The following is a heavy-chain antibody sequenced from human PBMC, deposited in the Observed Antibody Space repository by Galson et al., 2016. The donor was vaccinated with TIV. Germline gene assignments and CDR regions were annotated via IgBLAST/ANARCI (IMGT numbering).Heavy chain of an antibody. Sequence: QSGAEVKKPGESLKISCKASGYRFTNHWIGWVRQMPGKGLEWMGVIYPGDSDTRYSPSFQGQVNISADKSSSTAHLQWSSLKASDTAMYYCARLEGYDDSASDYWGQGTLVTVSS. D-gene: IGHD3-22*01. CDR2: IYPGDSDT. CDR3: ARLEGYDDSASDY. J-gene: IGHJ4*02. CDR1: GYRFTNHW. V-gene: IGHV5-51*01.